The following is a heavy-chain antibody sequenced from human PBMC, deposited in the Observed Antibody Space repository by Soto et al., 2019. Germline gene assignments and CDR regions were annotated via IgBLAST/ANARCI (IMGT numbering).Heavy chain of an antibody. V-gene: IGHV4-59*01. CDR1: GGSISSYY. CDR2: IYYSGST. Sequence: SETLSLTCTVSGGSISSYYWSWIRQPPGKGLEWIGYIYYSGSTNYNPSLKRRVTISVDTSKNQFSLKLSSVTAADTAVDYCARSGSGSYFSPRWGFDPWGQGTLVTVSS. J-gene: IGHJ5*02. D-gene: IGHD3-10*01. CDR3: ARSGSGSYFSPRWGFDP.